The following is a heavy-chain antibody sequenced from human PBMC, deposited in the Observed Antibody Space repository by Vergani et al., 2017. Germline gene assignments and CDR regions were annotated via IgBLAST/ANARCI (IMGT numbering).Heavy chain of an antibody. J-gene: IGHJ6*04. V-gene: IGHV3-23*01. CDR2: ISGSGGST. Sequence: EVQLLESGGGLVQPGGSLRLSCAASGFTFSSYAMSWVRQAPGKGLEWVSAISGSGGSTYYADSVKGRFTISRDNSKNTLYLQMNSLRAEDTAVYYCARGGISLRFMDVWGKGTTVTVSS. CDR1: GFTFSSYA. D-gene: IGHD5-12*01. CDR3: ARGGISLRFMDV.